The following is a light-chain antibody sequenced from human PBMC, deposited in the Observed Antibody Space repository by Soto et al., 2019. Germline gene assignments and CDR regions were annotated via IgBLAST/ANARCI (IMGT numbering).Light chain of an antibody. CDR3: QQRSNWPLLT. Sequence: EIVLTQSPATLSLSPGERATLSCRASQSIKNYLAWYQQKPGQAPRLLIYDASNRATGIPARFSGSGSGTDFSLTISSLEPEDFAVYYCQQRSNWPLLTVGGGTKVEIK. J-gene: IGKJ4*01. CDR1: QSIKNY. V-gene: IGKV3-11*01. CDR2: DAS.